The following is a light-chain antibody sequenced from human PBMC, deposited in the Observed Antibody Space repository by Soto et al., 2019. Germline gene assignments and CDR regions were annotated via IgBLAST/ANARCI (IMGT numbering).Light chain of an antibody. J-gene: IGLJ2*01. CDR1: SSNIGAGYD. V-gene: IGLV1-40*01. Sequence: QPVLTQPPSVSGAPGQRVTISCTGSSSNIGAGYDVHWYQQLPGTAPKLLIYGNTNRPSGVPDRFSGSTSGTIASLAITGLQAEDEADYYCQSYDIRLNGLTFGLGTKLTVL. CDR3: QSYDIRLNGLT. CDR2: GNT.